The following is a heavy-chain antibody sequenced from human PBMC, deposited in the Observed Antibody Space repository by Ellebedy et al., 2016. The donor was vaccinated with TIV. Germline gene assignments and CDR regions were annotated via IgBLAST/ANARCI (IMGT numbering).Heavy chain of an antibody. CDR1: GFTFSSYA. CDR3: ARGGGYVQYYFDY. D-gene: IGHD5-12*01. J-gene: IGHJ4*02. Sequence: GGSLRLXXAASGFTFSSYAMSWVRQAPGKGLEWVSAISGSGGSTYYADSVKGRFTISRDNSKNTLYLQMNSLRAEDTAVYYCARGGGYVQYYFDYWGQGTLVTVSS. V-gene: IGHV3-23*01. CDR2: ISGSGGST.